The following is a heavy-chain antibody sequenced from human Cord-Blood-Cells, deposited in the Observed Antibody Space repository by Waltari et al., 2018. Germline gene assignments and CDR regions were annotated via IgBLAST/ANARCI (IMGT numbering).Heavy chain of an antibody. V-gene: IGHV1-69*01. D-gene: IGHD2-2*01. CDR3: ERTKSDCSSASCYIFDY. CDR1: GGAFSSYA. J-gene: IGHJ4*02. CDR2: VIPSFGTA. Sequence: QVQLVQSGAEVKKPRSSVKVSCKASGGAFSSYAISWVRQAPGPGLEWMGGVIPSFGTANDAQKCQGSVTVHADEATSTAYMELRSLRYEDTVVYYCERTKSDCSSASCYIFDYWGQGILVTVSS.